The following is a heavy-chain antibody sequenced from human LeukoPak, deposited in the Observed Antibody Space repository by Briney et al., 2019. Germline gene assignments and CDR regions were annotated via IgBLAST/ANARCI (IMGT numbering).Heavy chain of an antibody. CDR2: IYYSGST. CDR1: GGSFSGYY. Sequence: PSETLSLTCAVYGGSFSGYYWSWIRQPPGKGLEWIGSIYYSGSTYYSPSLKSRVTISVDTSKNQFSLKLSSVTAADTAVYYCARLLRVGYCSTTTCNWFDPWGQGTLVTVSS. D-gene: IGHD2-2*03. CDR3: ARLLRVGYCSTTTCNWFDP. J-gene: IGHJ5*02. V-gene: IGHV4-34*01.